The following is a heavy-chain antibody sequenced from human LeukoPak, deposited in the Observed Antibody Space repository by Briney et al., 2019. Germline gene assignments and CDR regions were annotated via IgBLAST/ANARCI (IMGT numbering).Heavy chain of an antibody. J-gene: IGHJ4*02. Sequence: GGSLRLSCAASGFTFSSYAMSWVRQAPGKGLEWVSAISASDGSTYYAGFVEGRFTISRDNSRNTLYLQMNSLRAEDTALFYCAKGDNNILTGYYNSFDSWGQGTLVTVSS. CDR3: AKGDNNILTGYYNSFDS. CDR2: ISASDGST. D-gene: IGHD3-9*01. CDR1: GFTFSSYA. V-gene: IGHV3-23*01.